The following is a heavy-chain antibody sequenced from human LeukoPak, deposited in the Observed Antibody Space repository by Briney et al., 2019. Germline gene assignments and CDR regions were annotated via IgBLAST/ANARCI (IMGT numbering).Heavy chain of an antibody. CDR1: GYTFTGYY. CDR2: INPNSGGT. D-gene: IGHD3-9*01. CDR3: ARDARDYDILTGYLYFDY. Sequence: ASVKVSCKTSGYTFTGYYMHWVRQAPGQGLEWMGWINPNSGGTNYAQKFQGRVTMTRDTSISTAYMELSRLRSDDTAVYYCARDARDYDILTGYLYFDYWGQGTLVTVSS. J-gene: IGHJ4*02. V-gene: IGHV1-2*02.